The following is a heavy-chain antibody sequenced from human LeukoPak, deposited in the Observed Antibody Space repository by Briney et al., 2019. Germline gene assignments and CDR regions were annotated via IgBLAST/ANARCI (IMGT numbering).Heavy chain of an antibody. D-gene: IGHD3-9*01. CDR2: IYYSGST. V-gene: IGHV4-59*01. J-gene: IGHJ4*02. CDR1: GGSISSYY. Sequence: SETLSLTCTVSGGSISSYYWSWIRQPPGKGPEWIGNIYYSGSTNYNPSLKSRVTISVDTSKNQFSLKLSSVTAADTAVYYCARGDILTGYYAYFDYWGQGTLVTVSS. CDR3: ARGDILTGYYAYFDY.